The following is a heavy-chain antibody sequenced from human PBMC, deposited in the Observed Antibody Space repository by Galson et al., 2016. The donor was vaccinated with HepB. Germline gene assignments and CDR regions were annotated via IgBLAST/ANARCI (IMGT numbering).Heavy chain of an antibody. D-gene: IGHD5-12*01. CDR2: IKPDGSEK. J-gene: IGHJ4*01. Sequence: SLRLSCAASGFTFSSYWMTWVRQAPGKGLEWVANIKPDGSEKYSVDSVKGRFTISGDNAKNSLYLQMNSLRVEDTAVYYCGGGTTWLAGVWGHGTLVAVSS. V-gene: IGHV3-7*04. CDR1: GFTFSSYW. CDR3: GGGTTWLAGV.